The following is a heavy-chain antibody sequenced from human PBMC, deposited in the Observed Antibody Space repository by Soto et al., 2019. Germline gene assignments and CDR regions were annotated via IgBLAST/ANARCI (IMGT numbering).Heavy chain of an antibody. CDR1: GYNFTTYW. D-gene: IGHD6-19*01. J-gene: IGHJ4*02. V-gene: IGHV5-51*01. Sequence: PGESLKISCKGSGYNFTTYWIGWVRQMPGKGLECMGIIYPGDSDTRYSPSFQGQVTISADKFLSTAYLQWSSLKASDTAMYYCARLFDTSGWYDYWGQGSLVTVSS. CDR2: IYPGDSDT. CDR3: ARLFDTSGWYDY.